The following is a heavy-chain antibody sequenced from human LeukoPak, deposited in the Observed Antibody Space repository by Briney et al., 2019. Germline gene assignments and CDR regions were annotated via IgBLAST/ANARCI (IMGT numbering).Heavy chain of an antibody. CDR1: GFSLSTSGMC. J-gene: IGHJ4*02. V-gene: IGHV2-70*11. D-gene: IGHD3-22*01. CDR2: IDWDDDK. Sequence: SGPALVKPTQTLTLTCTFSGFSLSTSGMCVSWIRQPPGKALEWLARIDWDDDKYYSTSLKTRLTISKDTSKNQVVLTMTNMDPVDTATYYCARMNYDSSGYHNIDYWGQGTLVTVSS. CDR3: ARMNYDSSGYHNIDY.